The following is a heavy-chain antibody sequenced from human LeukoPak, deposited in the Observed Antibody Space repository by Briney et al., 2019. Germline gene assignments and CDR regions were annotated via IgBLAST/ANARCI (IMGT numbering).Heavy chain of an antibody. V-gene: IGHV3-33*06. CDR1: GFTFSSYG. CDR3: AKDSAITMAHYFDY. Sequence: GGSLRLSCAASGFTFSSYGMHWVRQAPGKGLEWVAVIWYDGSNKYYADSVKGRFTISRDNSKNTLYLQMNSLRAEDTAVYSCAKDSAITMAHYFDYWGQGTLVTVSS. D-gene: IGHD3-10*01. J-gene: IGHJ4*02. CDR2: IWYDGSNK.